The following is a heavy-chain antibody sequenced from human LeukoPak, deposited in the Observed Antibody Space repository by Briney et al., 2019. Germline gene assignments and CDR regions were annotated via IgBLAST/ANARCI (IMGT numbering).Heavy chain of an antibody. CDR1: GGSFSGYY. J-gene: IGHJ6*03. CDR3: ARAQGGSGYYTSYYYYYMDV. Sequence: SETLSLTCAVYGGSFSGYYWSWIRQPPGKGLEWIGEINHSGSTNYNPSLKSRVTISVDTSKNQFSLKLSSVTAADTAVYYCARAQGGSGYYTSYYYYYMDVWGKGTTVTVSS. CDR2: INHSGST. D-gene: IGHD3-3*01. V-gene: IGHV4-34*01.